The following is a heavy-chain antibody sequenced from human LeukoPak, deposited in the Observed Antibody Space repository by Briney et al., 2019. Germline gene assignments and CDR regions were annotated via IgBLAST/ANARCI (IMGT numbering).Heavy chain of an antibody. Sequence: GGSLRLSCAASGFTFSSYTINWVRQAPGKGLEWVSVIYSGGSTYYADSVKGRFTISRDNSKNTLYLQMNSLRAEDTAVYYCARDGAGPYCSGGSCYGGFDYWGQGTLVTVSS. D-gene: IGHD2-15*01. J-gene: IGHJ4*02. CDR2: IYSGGST. V-gene: IGHV3-53*01. CDR3: ARDGAGPYCSGGSCYGGFDY. CDR1: GFTFSSYT.